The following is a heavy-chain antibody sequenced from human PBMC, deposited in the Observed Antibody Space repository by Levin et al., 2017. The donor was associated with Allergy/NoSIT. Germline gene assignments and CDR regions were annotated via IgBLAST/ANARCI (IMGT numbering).Heavy chain of an antibody. CDR2: IYSGGST. J-gene: IGHJ6*02. V-gene: IGHV3-53*01. Sequence: GGSLRLSCAASGFTVSSNYMSWVRQAPGKGLEWVSVIYSGGSTYYADSVKGRFTISRDNSKNTLYLQMNSLRAEDTAVYYCARASGYSYGYYGMDVWGQGTTVTVSS. D-gene: IGHD5-18*01. CDR1: GFTVSSNY. CDR3: ARASGYSYGYYGMDV.